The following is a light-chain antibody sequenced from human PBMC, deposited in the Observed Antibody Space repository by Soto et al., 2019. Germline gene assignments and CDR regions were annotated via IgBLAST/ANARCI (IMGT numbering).Light chain of an antibody. Sequence: DTQMTQSPSTLSASVGDTVTITCRARQNINNWLAWYQQKPEKVPKLLIYGASTLEDGVPSRFSGNRSGTEFTLTSDSLQPDDFATYYCQRYDGYFGQGTKLEIK. CDR3: QRYDGY. CDR1: QNINNW. J-gene: IGKJ2*01. CDR2: GAS. V-gene: IGKV1-5*01.